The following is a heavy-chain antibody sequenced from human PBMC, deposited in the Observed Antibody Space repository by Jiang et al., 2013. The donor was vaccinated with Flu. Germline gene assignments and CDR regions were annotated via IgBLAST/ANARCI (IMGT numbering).Heavy chain of an antibody. V-gene: IGHV1-8*01. CDR2: LNPKSSNT. CDR1: GYTFTNYD. CDR3: ARNATLRGVDFYDSSRYSHALDI. J-gene: IGHJ3*02. D-gene: IGHD3-22*01. Sequence: GAEVKKPGASVKVSCKASGYTFTNYDINWVRQATGQGLEWMGWLNPKSSNTAYAQKFQGRVTMTGNTSIITAYMELSSLRSEDTAVYYCARNATLRGVDFYDSSRYSHALDIWGQGTMVTVSS.